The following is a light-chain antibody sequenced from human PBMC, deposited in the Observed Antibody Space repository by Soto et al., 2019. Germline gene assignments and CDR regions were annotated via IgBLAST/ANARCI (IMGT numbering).Light chain of an antibody. CDR1: QSVSSSY. CDR3: QQYGSSLSIT. Sequence: EIVLTQSPGTLSLSPGERATLSCRASQSVSSSYLAWYQQKPGQPPRLLIYGASSSATGILHRFSGSGSGTDFTLTISRLEPEDFAVYYCQQYGSSLSITFGQGTRLEIK. CDR2: GAS. V-gene: IGKV3-20*01. J-gene: IGKJ5*01.